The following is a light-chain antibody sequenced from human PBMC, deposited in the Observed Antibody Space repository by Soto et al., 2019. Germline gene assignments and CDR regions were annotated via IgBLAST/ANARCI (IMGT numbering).Light chain of an antibody. CDR2: DIN. CDR1: SSDIGGYIF. Sequence: QSALTQPASVSGSPGQSITVSCTGTSSDIGGYIFVSWYQQHPGKAPKLMIYDINNRPSGVSKRFSGSKSGNTASLTISGLQAEDEADYYCVSYTARSSHVFGTGTKVTVL. J-gene: IGLJ1*01. CDR3: VSYTARSSHV. V-gene: IGLV2-14*01.